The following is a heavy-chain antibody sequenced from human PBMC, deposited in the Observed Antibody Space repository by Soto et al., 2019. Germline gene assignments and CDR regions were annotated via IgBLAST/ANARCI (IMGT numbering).Heavy chain of an antibody. D-gene: IGHD2-15*01. CDR3: ARDRLVAAKDYYYYGMDV. CDR1: GFTFSSYA. V-gene: IGHV3-30-3*01. J-gene: IGHJ6*02. Sequence: GGSLRVSCAASGFTFSSYAMHWVRQAPGKGLEWVAVISYDGSNKYYADSVKGRFTIPRDNSKNTLYLQMNSLRAEDTAVYYCARDRLVAAKDYYYYGMDVWGQGTTVTVSS. CDR2: ISYDGSNK.